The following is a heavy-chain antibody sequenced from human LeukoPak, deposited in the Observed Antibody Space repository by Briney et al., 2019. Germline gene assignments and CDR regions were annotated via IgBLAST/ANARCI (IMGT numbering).Heavy chain of an antibody. J-gene: IGHJ6*02. Sequence: PGGSLRLSCAASGFTFSSYEMNWVRQVPGKGLEWISYISSSGSTIYYADSVKGRFTFSRDNARNSLYLQMNSLRAEDTAVYYCARLWSGYNYGMDVWGQGTAVTVSS. V-gene: IGHV3-48*03. D-gene: IGHD3-3*01. CDR2: ISSSGSTI. CDR1: GFTFSSYE. CDR3: ARLWSGYNYGMDV.